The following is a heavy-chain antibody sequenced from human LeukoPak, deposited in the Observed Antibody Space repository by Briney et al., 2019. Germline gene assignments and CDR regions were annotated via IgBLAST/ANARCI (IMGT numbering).Heavy chain of an antibody. Sequence: SETLSLTCAVYGGSFSGYYWSWIRQPPGKGLEWIGEINHSGSTNYNPSLKSRVTISVDTSKNQFSLKLSSVTAADTAVYYCASSGAVAGKIDYWGQGTLVTVSS. CDR2: INHSGST. D-gene: IGHD6-19*01. CDR3: ASSGAVAGKIDY. CDR1: GGSFSGYY. J-gene: IGHJ4*02. V-gene: IGHV4-34*01.